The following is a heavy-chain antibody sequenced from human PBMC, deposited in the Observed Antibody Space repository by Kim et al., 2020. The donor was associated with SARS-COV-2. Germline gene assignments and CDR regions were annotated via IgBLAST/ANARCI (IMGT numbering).Heavy chain of an antibody. D-gene: IGHD3-22*01. V-gene: IGHV3-30-3*01. CDR1: GFTFSSYA. Sequence: GGSLRLSCAASGFTFSSYAMHCVRQAPGKGLEWVAVISYDGSNKYYADSVKGRFTISRDNSKNTLYLQMNSLRAEDTAVYYCASQSRITMIVVVPSGYDYWGQGTLVTVSS. J-gene: IGHJ4*02. CDR3: ASQSRITMIVVVPSGYDY. CDR2: ISYDGSNK.